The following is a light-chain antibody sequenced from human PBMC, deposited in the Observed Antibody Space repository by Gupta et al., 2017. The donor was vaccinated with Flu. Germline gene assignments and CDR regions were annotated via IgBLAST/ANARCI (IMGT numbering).Light chain of an antibody. J-gene: IGLJ3*02. CDR2: YRSDSDK. Sequence: QTVLTQPSSLSASPGTSTSLTCTLRIGVNVDTYRIYWYQQTPGSPPQYLLRYRSDSDKHQGSGVPSRFSGSKDASANAGILLISGLHSEDEADYFCLIWHNSAWVFGGGTKLTVL. V-gene: IGLV5-45*02. CDR1: IGVNVDTYR. CDR3: LIWHNSAWV.